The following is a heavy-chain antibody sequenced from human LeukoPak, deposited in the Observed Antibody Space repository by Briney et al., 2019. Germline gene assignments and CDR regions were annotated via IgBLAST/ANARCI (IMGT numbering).Heavy chain of an antibody. CDR1: GGSISSGDYY. D-gene: IGHD3-10*01. CDR2: ISYSGST. CDR3: ARDRWFGELLSLGWYFDL. J-gene: IGHJ2*01. V-gene: IGHV4-30-4*01. Sequence: SQTLSLTCTVSGGSISSGDYYWSWIRQPPGKGLEWIGYISYSGSTYYNPSLKSRVTISLDTSKNQFSLILSSVTAADTAVYYCARDRWFGELLSLGWYFDLWGRGTLVTVSS.